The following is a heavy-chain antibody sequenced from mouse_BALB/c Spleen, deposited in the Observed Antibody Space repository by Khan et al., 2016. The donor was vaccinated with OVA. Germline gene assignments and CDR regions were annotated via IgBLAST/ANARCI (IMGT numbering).Heavy chain of an antibody. CDR3: ARSYGSWAMDY. J-gene: IGHJ4*01. CDR2: ITYSGNI. CDR1: GDSITSGF. Sequence: EVQLQESGPSLVKPSQTLSLTCSVTGDSITSGFLNWIRKFPGNKFEYLGYITYSGNIYCNQSLNSRISITRDKSKSQYYLQLNSVTTEDTATYYCARSYGSWAMDYWGQGTSVTVSS. D-gene: IGHD1-1*01. V-gene: IGHV3-8*02.